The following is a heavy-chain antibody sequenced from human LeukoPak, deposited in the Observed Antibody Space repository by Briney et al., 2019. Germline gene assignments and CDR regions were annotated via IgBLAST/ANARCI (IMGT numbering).Heavy chain of an antibody. J-gene: IGHJ6*03. V-gene: IGHV3-21*01. CDR1: GFTFTTYS. CDR2: ISSGSSAI. Sequence: GGSLRLSCEASGFTFTTYSMTWVRQAPGKGLEWVSIISSGSSAIFSADALKGRFTISRDDAKNLLYLDMNSLRAEDTAVYYCASGPYYYYYMDVWGKGTTVTISS. CDR3: ASGPYYYYYMDV.